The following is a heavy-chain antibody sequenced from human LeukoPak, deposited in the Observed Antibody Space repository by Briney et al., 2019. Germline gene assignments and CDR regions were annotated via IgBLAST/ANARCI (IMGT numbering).Heavy chain of an antibody. J-gene: IGHJ4*02. CDR3: AKESHNLIVPYYFDY. V-gene: IGHV3-23*01. CDR2: ISGSGGST. Sequence: PGGSLRLSCAASGFTFRSYAMSWVRQAPGKGLEWVSAISGSGGSTYYADSVKGRFTISRDNSKNTLYLQMNSLRAEDTAVYYCAKESHNLIVPYYFDYWGQGTLVTVSS. CDR1: GFTFRSYA. D-gene: IGHD2-2*01.